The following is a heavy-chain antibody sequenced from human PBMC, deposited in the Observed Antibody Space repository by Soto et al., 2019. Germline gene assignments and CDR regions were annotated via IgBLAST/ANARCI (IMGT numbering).Heavy chain of an antibody. Sequence: QVQLVQSGAAVKKPGSSVKVSCKASGGTFSSYAISWVRQAPGQGLEWMGGIIPIFGTANYAQKFQGRVTITADESTSTAYMELSSLRSEDTAVYYCARNEGYQGGYEGYYYGMDVWGQGTTVTVSS. D-gene: IGHD5-12*01. CDR3: ARNEGYQGGYEGYYYGMDV. CDR1: GGTFSSYA. V-gene: IGHV1-69*12. J-gene: IGHJ6*02. CDR2: IIPIFGTA.